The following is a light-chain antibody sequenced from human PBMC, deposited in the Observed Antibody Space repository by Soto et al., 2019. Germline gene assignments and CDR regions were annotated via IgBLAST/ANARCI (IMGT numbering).Light chain of an antibody. CDR2: DAS. J-gene: IGKJ1*01. Sequence: EIVLTQSPATLSLSPGERATLSCRASQSVSSYLAWYQQKPGQPPRLLIYDASNRATGIPARFSGSGSGTDFTLTISSLEPADFAVYYCQRRSNCPPKFGHGTKVEIK. CDR3: QRRSNCPPK. V-gene: IGKV3-11*01. CDR1: QSVSSY.